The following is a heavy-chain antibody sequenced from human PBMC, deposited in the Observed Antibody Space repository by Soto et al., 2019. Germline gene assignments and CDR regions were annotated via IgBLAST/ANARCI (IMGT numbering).Heavy chain of an antibody. CDR3: ARAGGRHAGGIDY. V-gene: IGHV1-69*01. CDR1: GGTFSSYS. CDR2: IIPIFGTA. J-gene: IGHJ4*02. D-gene: IGHD2-15*01. Sequence: QVQLVQSGAEVKKPGSSVKISCKASGGTFSSYSINWVRQAPGQGLEWMGEIIPIFGTANYAQKFQGRVTITAHESTSTANMELSCLVSEDTAGYYCARAGGRHAGGIDYWGQGTLVTVSS.